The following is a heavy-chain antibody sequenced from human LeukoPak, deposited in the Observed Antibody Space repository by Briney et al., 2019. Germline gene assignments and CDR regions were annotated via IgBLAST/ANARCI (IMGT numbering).Heavy chain of an antibody. J-gene: IGHJ4*02. CDR3: ARDKDFTIDY. V-gene: IGHV3-7*01. CDR1: GFTFSHYM. D-gene: IGHD3-10*01. CDR2: MRTDGSVV. Sequence: GGSLRLSCAVSGFTFSHYMMTWVRQAPGEGLEWVANMRTDGSVVQYADSVKGRFTISRDNAKNSLLLQMNSVRAEDTAVYYCARDKDFTIDYWGQGTLVTVSS.